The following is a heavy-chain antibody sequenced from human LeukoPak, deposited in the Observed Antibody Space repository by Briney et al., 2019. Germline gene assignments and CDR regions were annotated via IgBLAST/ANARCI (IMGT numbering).Heavy chain of an antibody. J-gene: IGHJ4*02. CDR1: GGSISSYY. V-gene: IGHV4-59*01. CDR2: IYYSGST. CDR3: ARGSWIQLWYPFDY. D-gene: IGHD5-18*01. Sequence: SETLSLTCTVSGGSISSYYWSWIRQPPGKRLEWIGYIYYSGSTNYNPSLKSRVTISVDTSKNQFSLKLSSVTAADTAVYYCARGSWIQLWYPFDYWGQGTLVTVSS.